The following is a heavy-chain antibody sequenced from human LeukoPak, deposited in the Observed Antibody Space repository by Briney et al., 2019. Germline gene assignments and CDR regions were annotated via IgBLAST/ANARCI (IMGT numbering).Heavy chain of an antibody. J-gene: IGHJ4*02. Sequence: GASVKVSCKASGYTFTSYYIHWVRQAPGQGLEWMGIINPSGGSTSYAQKYQGRVTMTRDMSTSTVYMELSSLRSEDTAVYYCAREEDCSRTSCYWDYWGQGTLVTVSS. CDR2: INPSGGST. V-gene: IGHV1-46*01. D-gene: IGHD2-2*01. CDR3: AREEDCSRTSCYWDY. CDR1: GYTFTSYY.